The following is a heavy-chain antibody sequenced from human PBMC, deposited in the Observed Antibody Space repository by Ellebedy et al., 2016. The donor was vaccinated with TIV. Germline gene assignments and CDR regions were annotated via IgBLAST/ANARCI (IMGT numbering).Heavy chain of an antibody. CDR3: ARAPSVGADYYYYGMDV. CDR1: GGSISSYY. D-gene: IGHD1-26*01. CDR2: IYYSGST. Sequence: SETLSLTXTVSGGSISSYYWSWIRQPPGKGLEWIGYIYYSGSTNYNPSLKSRVTISVDKSKNQFSLKLSSVTAADTAVYYCARAPSVGADYYYYGMDVWGQGTTVTVSS. J-gene: IGHJ6*02. V-gene: IGHV4-59*12.